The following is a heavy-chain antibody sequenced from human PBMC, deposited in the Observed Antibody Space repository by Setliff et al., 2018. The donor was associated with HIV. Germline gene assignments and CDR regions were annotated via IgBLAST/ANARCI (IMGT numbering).Heavy chain of an antibody. D-gene: IGHD5-12*01. CDR1: NDSIDRVYS. J-gene: IGHJ2*01. Sequence: PSETLSLTCTVSNDSIDRVYSWGWIRQPPGKGLECIGTIYYTGSASYNPSLKSRVSMTVDTSKNQFSLKLTSVTAADTAVYHCSRLADGGYDFRGYFDLWGRGTLVTVSS. CDR2: IYYTGSA. CDR3: SRLADGGYDFRGYFDL. V-gene: IGHV4-39*01.